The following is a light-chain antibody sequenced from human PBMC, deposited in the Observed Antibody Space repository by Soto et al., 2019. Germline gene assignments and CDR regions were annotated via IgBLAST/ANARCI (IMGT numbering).Light chain of an antibody. CDR1: SSDVGGYNY. CDR3: SSYTSSSTWV. Sequence: QSALTQPASVSGSPGQSITISCTGTSSDVGGYNYVSWYQQHPGRGPKLMIYDVSNRPSGISNRFSGSKSGNTASLTISGLQAEDEADYFCSSYTSSSTWVFGGGTKVTVL. V-gene: IGLV2-14*01. J-gene: IGLJ3*02. CDR2: DVS.